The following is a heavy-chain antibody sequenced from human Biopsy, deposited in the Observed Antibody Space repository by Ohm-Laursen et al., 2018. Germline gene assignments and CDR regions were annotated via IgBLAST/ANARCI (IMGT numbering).Heavy chain of an antibody. CDR1: GAAMPDYF. V-gene: IGHV4-4*07. CDR2: AYPSGTT. D-gene: IGHD3-10*01. J-gene: IGHJ6*02. Sequence: SLTLSFTCSVSGAAMPDYFWSWIWQPAGKGMEWIGRAYPSGTTYYNPSLKGRVTISIDASKNQLSLKVTSVTAADTAVFYCAGSRGHYFNGLDVWGQGTTVIVSS. CDR3: AGSRGHYFNGLDV.